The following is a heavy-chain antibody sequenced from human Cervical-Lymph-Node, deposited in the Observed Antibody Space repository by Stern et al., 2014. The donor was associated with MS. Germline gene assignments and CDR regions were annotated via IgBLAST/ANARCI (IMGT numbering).Heavy chain of an antibody. CDR3: ARAKYCTNGVCYNYFDY. CDR2: TYYRSKWYN. Sequence: QVQLVQSGPGLVKPSQTLSLTCAISGDSVSSNSAAWNWIRQSPSRGLEWLGRTYYRSKWYNDYAVSVKSRITINPDTSKNQFSLQLNSVTPEDTAVYYCARAKYCTNGVCYNYFDYWGQGTLVTVSS. CDR1: GDSVSSNSAA. V-gene: IGHV6-1*01. J-gene: IGHJ4*02. D-gene: IGHD2-8*01.